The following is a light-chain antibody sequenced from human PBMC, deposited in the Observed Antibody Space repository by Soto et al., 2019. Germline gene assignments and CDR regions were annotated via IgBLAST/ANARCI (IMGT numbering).Light chain of an antibody. CDR3: QHFKSFPIT. J-gene: IGKJ5*01. V-gene: IGKV1-12*01. CDR1: EDISTW. CDR2: AAS. Sequence: DIQMTHSPSYVSASVGDRVTITCRSSEDISTWLAWYQQKPGKAPKXLIYAASSLQSGVPSRFSGSGSGTDLTITISSLQPEDIETYYCQHFKSFPITFGQGTRREI.